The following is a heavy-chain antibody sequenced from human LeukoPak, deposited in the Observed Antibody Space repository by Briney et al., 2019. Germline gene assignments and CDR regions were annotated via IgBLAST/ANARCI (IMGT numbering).Heavy chain of an antibody. V-gene: IGHV4-34*01. CDR3: AINDGSGSYYKSDY. Sequence: PSETLSLTCGVYGGSFSGFYWSWIRQPPGKGLEWIGEIDQSGGTNYNPSLKSRVTITIDTSKNQFSLKVNSVTAADTAVHYCAINDGSGSYYKSDYWGQGTLVTVSS. CDR2: IDQSGGT. CDR1: GGSFSGFY. D-gene: IGHD3-10*01. J-gene: IGHJ4*02.